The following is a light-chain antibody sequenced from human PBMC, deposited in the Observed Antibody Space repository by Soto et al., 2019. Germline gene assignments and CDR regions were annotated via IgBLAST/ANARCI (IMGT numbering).Light chain of an antibody. Sequence: QSALTQPASESGSPGQCITISCTGTSSDVGGYNYVSWYQQHPGKAPKLMIYDVSNRPSGVSNRFSGSKSGNTASLTISGLQPEDEADYYCSSYTSSSTYVVFGGGTKLTVL. J-gene: IGLJ2*01. CDR3: SSYTSSSTYVV. CDR2: DVS. CDR1: SSDVGGYNY. V-gene: IGLV2-14*01.